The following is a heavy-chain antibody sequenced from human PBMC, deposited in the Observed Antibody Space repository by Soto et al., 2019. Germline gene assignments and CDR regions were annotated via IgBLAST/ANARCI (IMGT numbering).Heavy chain of an antibody. CDR2: INAGNGNT. V-gene: IGHV1-3*01. Sequence: GASVKVSCKASGYTFTSYSMHWVLQAPGQRLEWMGWINAGNGNTKYSQKFQGRVTITRDTSASTAYMELSSLRSEDTAVYYCARGPIVVVPAAPQGYNWFDPWGQGTLVTVSS. D-gene: IGHD2-2*01. CDR1: GYTFTSYS. J-gene: IGHJ5*02. CDR3: ARGPIVVVPAAPQGYNWFDP.